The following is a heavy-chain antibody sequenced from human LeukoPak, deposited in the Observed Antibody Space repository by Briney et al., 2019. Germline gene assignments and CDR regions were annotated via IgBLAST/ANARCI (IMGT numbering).Heavy chain of an antibody. D-gene: IGHD3-10*01. Sequence: SETLSLTCAVYGGSFSGYYWSWIRQPPGKGLEWIGEINHSGSTNYNPSLKSRVTISVDTSKNQFSLKLSSVTAADTAVYYCARVVADYYGSGSYYFPDYWGQGTLVTVSS. CDR2: INHSGST. V-gene: IGHV4-34*01. CDR3: ARVVADYYGSGSYYFPDY. CDR1: GGSFSGYY. J-gene: IGHJ4*02.